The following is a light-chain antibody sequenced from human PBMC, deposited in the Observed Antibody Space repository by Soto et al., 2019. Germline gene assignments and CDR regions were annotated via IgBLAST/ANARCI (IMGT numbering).Light chain of an antibody. CDR2: DVS. V-gene: IGLV2-8*01. CDR3: CSFAGNSNLV. Sequence: QSALTQPPSASGSPGQSVTISCTGTSSDVGGYNYVSWYQQHPGKAPKLLISDVSNRPSGVPDRFSGSKSGTTASLTVSGLQAEDEADYYCCSFAGNSNLVFGGGTKVTVL. CDR1: SSDVGGYNY. J-gene: IGLJ2*01.